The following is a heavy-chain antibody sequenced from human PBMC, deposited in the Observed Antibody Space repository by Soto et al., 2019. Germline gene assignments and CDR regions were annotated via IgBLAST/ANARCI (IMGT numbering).Heavy chain of an antibody. D-gene: IGHD3-22*01. CDR1: GGSISSTTYY. Sequence: SETLSLTCAVSGGSISSTTYYWAWIRQPPGKGLEWVGTIYYSGATYYNPYLKSRLTISVDTSKNQFSLRLSSVTAADTAMYYCARYYDTSNRPYFHHWGQGTRVTVS. V-gene: IGHV4-39*01. J-gene: IGHJ1*01. CDR3: ARYYDTSNRPYFHH. CDR2: IYYSGAT.